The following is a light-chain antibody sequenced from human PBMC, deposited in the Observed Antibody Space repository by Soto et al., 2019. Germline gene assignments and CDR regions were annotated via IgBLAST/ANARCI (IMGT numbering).Light chain of an antibody. Sequence: IQMTQSPSTLSASVGDRVTITCRASQSISIWLAWYQQKPGKAPKRLIYKASSLESEVPSRFSGSGSGTDFTLTINSLQPDDSATYDCQQYNSDSPLGQGTEVEIK. CDR1: QSISIW. J-gene: IGKJ1*01. V-gene: IGKV1-5*03. CDR2: KAS. CDR3: QQYNSDSP.